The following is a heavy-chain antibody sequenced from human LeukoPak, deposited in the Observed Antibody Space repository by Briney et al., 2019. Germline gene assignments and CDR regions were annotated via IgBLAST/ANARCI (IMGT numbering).Heavy chain of an antibody. V-gene: IGHV3-21*01. D-gene: IGHD3-10*01. Sequence: PGGSLRLSCAASGFTFSSYSMNWVRQAPGKGLEWVSSISSSSSYIYYADSVKGRFTISRDNAKNSLYLQMNSLRAEDTAVYYCARDPRITMVPAQFDYWGQRTLVTVSS. CDR3: ARDPRITMVPAQFDY. J-gene: IGHJ4*02. CDR1: GFTFSSYS. CDR2: ISSSSSYI.